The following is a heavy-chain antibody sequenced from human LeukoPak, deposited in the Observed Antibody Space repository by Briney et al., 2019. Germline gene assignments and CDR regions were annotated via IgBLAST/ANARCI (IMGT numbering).Heavy chain of an antibody. J-gene: IGHJ4*02. CDR1: GGSISSYY. CDR3: ARTRPNCGGDCRYYFDH. D-gene: IGHD2-21*02. CDR2: IYYSGST. V-gene: IGHV4-59*01. Sequence: SETLSLTCTVSGGSISSYYWSWIRQPPGKGLEWIGYIYYSGSTNYNPSLKSRVTISVDTSKNQFSLKLSSVTAADTAVYYCARTRPNCGGDCRYYFDHWGQGTLVTVSS.